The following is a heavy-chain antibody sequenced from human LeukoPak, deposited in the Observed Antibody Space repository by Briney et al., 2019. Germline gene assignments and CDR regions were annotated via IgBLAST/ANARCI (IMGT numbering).Heavy chain of an antibody. V-gene: IGHV4-4*07. CDR2: IYTSANI. J-gene: IGHJ5*02. CDR1: GGSISSYY. CDR3: AKGVIIGSNWFDP. D-gene: IGHD2/OR15-2a*01. Sequence: SETLSLTCTVSGGSISSYYWSWLRQPAGKGLEWIGRIYTSANINYNPSLKSRVNISVYKSKNQFSLKLTSVTAADTAVYYCAKGVIIGSNWFDPWGQGILVTVSS.